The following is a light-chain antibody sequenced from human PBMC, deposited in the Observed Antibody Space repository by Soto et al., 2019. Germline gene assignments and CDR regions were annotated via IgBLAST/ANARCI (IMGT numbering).Light chain of an antibody. V-gene: IGKV3-20*01. Sequence: EIVLPQSPGILSLSPGDGATLSCRPSQSVSSNYLAWYQQNPGQAPRLLIYGISKRATDIPDRFSGSGSGTEFTLTISSLHPEDFATYYCQQHGQWPITFGQGTRLEIK. J-gene: IGKJ5*01. CDR3: QQHGQWPIT. CDR1: QSVSSNY. CDR2: GIS.